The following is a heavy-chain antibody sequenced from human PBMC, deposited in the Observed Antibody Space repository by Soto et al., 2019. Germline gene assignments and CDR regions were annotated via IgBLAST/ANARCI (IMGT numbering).Heavy chain of an antibody. CDR2: IWYDGSKK. J-gene: IGHJ4*02. Sequence: QVQLVESGGGVVQPGRSLRLSCVASGFSFSSYGMQWARQAPGKGLEWVAVIWYDGSKKYYADSVKGRFTISRDNSKNTVYLQMNSLRAEDTAVYYCGGGPYFFDYWGQGPLVTVSS. CDR3: GGGPYFFDY. D-gene: IGHD5-12*01. V-gene: IGHV3-33*01. CDR1: GFSFSSYG.